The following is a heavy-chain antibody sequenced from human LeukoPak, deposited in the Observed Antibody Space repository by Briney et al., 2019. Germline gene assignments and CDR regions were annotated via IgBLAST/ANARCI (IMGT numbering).Heavy chain of an antibody. Sequence: SETLSLTCTVSGGSISSSSYYWGWIRQPPGKGLEWLGSIYYSGSTYYNPSLKSRVTISVDTSKNQFSLKLSSVTAADTAVYYCASLRGYSGYDDGVYWYFDLWGRGTLVTVSS. CDR1: GGSISSSSYY. D-gene: IGHD5-12*01. V-gene: IGHV4-39*01. CDR2: IYYSGST. CDR3: ASLRGYSGYDDGVYWYFDL. J-gene: IGHJ2*01.